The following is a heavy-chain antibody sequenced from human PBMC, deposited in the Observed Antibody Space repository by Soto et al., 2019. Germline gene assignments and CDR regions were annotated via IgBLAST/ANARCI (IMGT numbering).Heavy chain of an antibody. Sequence: GESLKISCKGSGYSFTSYWIGWVRQMPGKGLEWMGIIYPGDSDTRYSPSFQGQVTISADKSISTAYLQWSSPKASDTAMYYCARRGLTGTTYFYYYYGMDVWGQGTTVTVSS. CDR2: IYPGDSDT. CDR1: GYSFTSYW. D-gene: IGHD1-7*01. CDR3: ARRGLTGTTYFYYYYGMDV. V-gene: IGHV5-51*01. J-gene: IGHJ6*02.